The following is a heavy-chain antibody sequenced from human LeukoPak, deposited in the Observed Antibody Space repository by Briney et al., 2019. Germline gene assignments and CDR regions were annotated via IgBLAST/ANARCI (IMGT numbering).Heavy chain of an antibody. Sequence: ASVKVSCKASGGTFSSYAISWVRQAPGQGLEWMGGIIPIFGTANYAQKFQGRVTITADKSTSTAYMELSSLRSEDTAVYYCARSHGQQLGLNDWGQGTLVTVSS. J-gene: IGHJ4*02. CDR2: IIPIFGTA. CDR3: ARSHGQQLGLND. CDR1: GGTFSSYA. D-gene: IGHD6-6*01. V-gene: IGHV1-69*06.